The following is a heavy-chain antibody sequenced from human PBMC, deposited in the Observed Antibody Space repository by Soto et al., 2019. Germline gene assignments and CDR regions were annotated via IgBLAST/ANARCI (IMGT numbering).Heavy chain of an antibody. CDR3: AASGSNGQFDF. CDR2: IYYSGST. Sequence: SETLSLTCTASGGSISSYFWHWIRQPPGKGLEWIGYIYYSGSTNYNPSLKSRVTISVDTSKNQFSLKLSSVTAADTAVYYCAASGSNGQFDFWAQGTLVTV. D-gene: IGHD3-10*01. CDR1: GGSISSYF. V-gene: IGHV4-59*01. J-gene: IGHJ4*02.